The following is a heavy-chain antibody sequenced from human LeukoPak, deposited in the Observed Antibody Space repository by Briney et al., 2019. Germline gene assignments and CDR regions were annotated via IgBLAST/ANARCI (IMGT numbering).Heavy chain of an antibody. Sequence: GASVKVSCKASGGTFSSYAISWVRQAPGQGLEWMGGIIPIFGTANYAQKFQGRVTITADKSTSTAYMELSSLRSEDTAVYYCARRGVVPAATSYYYGMDVWGQGTTVTVSS. J-gene: IGHJ6*02. CDR1: GGTFSSYA. D-gene: IGHD2-2*01. CDR3: ARRGVVPAATSYYYGMDV. CDR2: IIPIFGTA. V-gene: IGHV1-69*06.